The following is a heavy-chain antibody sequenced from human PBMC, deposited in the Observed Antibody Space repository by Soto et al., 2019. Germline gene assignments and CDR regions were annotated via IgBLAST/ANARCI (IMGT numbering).Heavy chain of an antibody. Sequence: QVQLQESGPGLVRPSQTLSLTCTVSGGSISSDHYHWTWIRQTPGKGLEWIGYIHYSGSVYYNPSLQSRVTMSVDTSKNLFDLKLSSVTAADTAVYFCVREDDGGDRDYDGLDVWGQGTTVTVSS. CDR2: IHYSGSV. D-gene: IGHD4-17*01. V-gene: IGHV4-30-4*01. J-gene: IGHJ6*02. CDR3: VREDDGGDRDYDGLDV. CDR1: GGSISSDHYH.